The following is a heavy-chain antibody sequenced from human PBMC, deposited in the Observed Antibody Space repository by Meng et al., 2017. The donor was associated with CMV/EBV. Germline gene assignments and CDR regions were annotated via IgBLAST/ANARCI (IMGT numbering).Heavy chain of an antibody. CDR2: ISGSGGST. D-gene: IGHD3-3*01. J-gene: IGHJ5*02. Sequence: GGSLRLSCAASGFTFRSYAMSWVRQAPGKGLEWVSAISGSGGSTYYADSVKGRLTISRDNSKTTLYLQMNSLRAEDTAVYYCAKDGGGVITIFGVANPTGGFDPWGQGTLVTVSS. CDR1: GFTFRSYA. V-gene: IGHV3-23*01. CDR3: AKDGGGVITIFGVANPTGGFDP.